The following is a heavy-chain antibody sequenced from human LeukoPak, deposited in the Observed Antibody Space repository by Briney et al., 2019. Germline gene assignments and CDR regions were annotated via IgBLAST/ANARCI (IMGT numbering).Heavy chain of an antibody. CDR3: ATHPRNDFWSGPGKYWFDP. V-gene: IGHV1-69*13. Sequence: GASVKVSCKASGYTFTSYGISWVRQAPGQGLEWMGGIIPIFGTANYAQKFQGRVTITADESTSTAYMELSSLRSEDTAVYYCATHPRNDFWSGPGKYWFDPWGQGTLVTVSS. CDR1: GYTFTSYG. J-gene: IGHJ5*02. D-gene: IGHD3-3*01. CDR2: IIPIFGTA.